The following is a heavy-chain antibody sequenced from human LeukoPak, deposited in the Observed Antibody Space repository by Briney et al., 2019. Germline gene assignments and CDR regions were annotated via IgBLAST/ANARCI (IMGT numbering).Heavy chain of an antibody. CDR1: GFRFRDYA. V-gene: IGHV3-49*04. Sequence: GGCHRLSCTASGFRFRDYAMSGVGPAPGRGLEWVGFIRNKANGGTADYAASVKGRFTISRDDSKTIAYLQMNSLKTEDTAVYYCSRAYSTGWLGINDYWGQGALVTVSS. J-gene: IGHJ4*02. D-gene: IGHD6-19*01. CDR2: IRNKANGGTA. CDR3: SRAYSTGWLGINDY.